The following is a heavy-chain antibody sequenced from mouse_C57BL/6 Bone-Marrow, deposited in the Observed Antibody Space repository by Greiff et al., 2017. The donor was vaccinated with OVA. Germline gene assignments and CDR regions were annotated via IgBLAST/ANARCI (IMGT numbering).Heavy chain of an antibody. CDR3: TGHITTVVAKDYAMDY. V-gene: IGHV6-3*01. CDR1: GFTFSNYW. Sequence: EVQLVESGGGLVQPGGSMKLSCVASGFTFSNYWMNWVRQSPEKGLEWVAQIRLKSDNYATHYAESVKGRFTISRDDSKSSVYLQMNNLRAEDTGIYYCTGHITTVVAKDYAMDYWGQGTSVTVSS. D-gene: IGHD1-1*01. J-gene: IGHJ4*01. CDR2: IRLKSDNYAT.